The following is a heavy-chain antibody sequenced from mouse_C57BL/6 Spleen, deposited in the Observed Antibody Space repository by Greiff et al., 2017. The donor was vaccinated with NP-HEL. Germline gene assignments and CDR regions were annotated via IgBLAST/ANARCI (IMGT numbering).Heavy chain of an antibody. Sequence: VQLVESGAELVKPGASVKISCKASGYAFSSYWMNWVKQRPGKGLEWIGQIYPGDGDTNYNGKFKGKATLTADKSSSTAYMQLSSLTSEDSAVYFCARYYYGSSHYAMDYWGQGTSVTVSS. D-gene: IGHD1-1*01. CDR3: ARYYYGSSHYAMDY. J-gene: IGHJ4*01. V-gene: IGHV1-80*01. CDR1: GYAFSSYW. CDR2: IYPGDGDT.